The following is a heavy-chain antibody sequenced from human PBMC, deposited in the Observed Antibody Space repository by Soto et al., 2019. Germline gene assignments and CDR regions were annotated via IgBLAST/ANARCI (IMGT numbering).Heavy chain of an antibody. J-gene: IGHJ4*02. D-gene: IGHD2-21*01. V-gene: IGHV4-59*08. CDR1: GGSISSYY. Sequence: PSETLSLTCTVSGGSISSYYWSWIRQPPGKGLEWIGYIYYSGSTNYNPSLKSRVTISVDTSKNQFSLKLSSVTAADTAVYYCASSFKAYCGGDCYSGFEWTIDYWGQGTLVTVSS. CDR2: IYYSGST. CDR3: ASSFKAYCGGDCYSGFEWTIDY.